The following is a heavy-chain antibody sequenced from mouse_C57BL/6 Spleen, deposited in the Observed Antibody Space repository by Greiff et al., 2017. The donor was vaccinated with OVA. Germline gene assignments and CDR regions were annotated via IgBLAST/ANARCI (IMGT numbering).Heavy chain of an antibody. CDR3: ARSDGYPYYAMDY. D-gene: IGHD2-3*01. Sequence: VKLQQSGPELVKPGASVKLSCKASGYTFTSYWMHWVKQRPGQGLEWIGNINPSNGGTNYNEKLKSKATLTVDKSSSTAYMQLSSLTSEDSAVYYCARSDGYPYYAMDYWGQGTSVTVSS. V-gene: IGHV1-53*01. CDR1: GYTFTSYW. CDR2: INPSNGGT. J-gene: IGHJ4*01.